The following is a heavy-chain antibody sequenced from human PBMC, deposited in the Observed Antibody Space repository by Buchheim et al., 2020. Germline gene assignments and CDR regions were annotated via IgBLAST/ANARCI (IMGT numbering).Heavy chain of an antibody. CDR3: AKDYRPNPIGRYGQWFDP. Sequence: EVQLSESGGGVVQPGGSLRLSCEASGFSFSNYGMSWVRQAQGTGLECVAVVSASGSTTYYADSVRGRFTIFRDNSKNTVYLQMTSLRGEDTALYYCAKDYRPNPIGRYGQWFDPWGRGTL. J-gene: IGHJ5*02. CDR2: VSASGSTT. V-gene: IGHV3-23*01. CDR1: GFSFSNYG. D-gene: IGHD6-19*01.